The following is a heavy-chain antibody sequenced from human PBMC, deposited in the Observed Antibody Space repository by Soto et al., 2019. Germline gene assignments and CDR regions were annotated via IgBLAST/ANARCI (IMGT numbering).Heavy chain of an antibody. D-gene: IGHD3-10*01. CDR3: AKARGFTTSYYDC. J-gene: IGHJ4*02. V-gene: IGHV3-23*01. CDR1: GFTFSSYT. CDR2: ITGSADRT. Sequence: EVQLLESGGGLVQPGGSVRLSCAASGFTFSSYTMSWVRQAPGKGLEWISAITGSADRTFYLDSVKGRFTVSRDNSRNTLYLQMNDLRADDTAVYYCAKARGFTTSYYDCWGQGTLVSVSS.